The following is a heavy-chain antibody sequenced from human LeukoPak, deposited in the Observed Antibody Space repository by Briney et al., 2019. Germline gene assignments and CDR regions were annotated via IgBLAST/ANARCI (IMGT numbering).Heavy chain of an antibody. J-gene: IGHJ6*04. CDR3: ARENGYGSGSYYYYYYGMDV. V-gene: IGHV4-59*01. D-gene: IGHD3-10*01. Sequence: SETLSLTCTVSGGSISSYYWSWIRQPPGKGLEWIGYIYYSGSTNYNTSLKSRVTISVDTSKNQFSLKLSSVTAADTAVYYCARENGYGSGSYYYYYYGMDVWGKGTTVTVSS. CDR1: GGSISSYY. CDR2: IYYSGST.